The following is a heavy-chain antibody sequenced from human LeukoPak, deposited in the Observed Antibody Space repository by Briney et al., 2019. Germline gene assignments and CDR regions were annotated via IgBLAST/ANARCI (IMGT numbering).Heavy chain of an antibody. V-gene: IGHV4-31*03. D-gene: IGHD5-24*01. CDR3: ARESRRDGYNYVLY. Sequence: SETLSLTCTVSGGSISSGGYYWSWIRQHPGKGLEWVGYIYYSGSTYYNPSLKSRVTISVDTSKNQFSLKLSSVTAADTAVYYCARESRRDGYNYVLYWGQGTLVTVSS. CDR2: IYYSGST. J-gene: IGHJ4*02. CDR1: GGSISSGGYY.